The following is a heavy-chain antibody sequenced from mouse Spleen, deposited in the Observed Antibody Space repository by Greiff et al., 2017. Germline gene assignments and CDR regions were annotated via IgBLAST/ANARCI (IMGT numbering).Heavy chain of an antibody. CDR1: GYTFTDYY. CDR3: ARRSYDGSYVDAMDY. V-gene: IGHV1-76*01. Sequence: QVQLQQSGAELVRPGASVKLSCKASGYTFTDYYINWVKQRPGQGLEWIARIYPGSGNTYYNEKFKGKATLTAEKSSSTAYMQLSSLTSEDSAVYFCARRSYDGSYVDAMDYWGQGTSVTVSS. D-gene: IGHD2-10*01. CDR2: IYPGSGNT. J-gene: IGHJ4*01.